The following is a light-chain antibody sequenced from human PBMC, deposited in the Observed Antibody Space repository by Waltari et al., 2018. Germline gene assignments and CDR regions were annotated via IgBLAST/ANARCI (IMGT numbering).Light chain of an antibody. CDR2: DVH. J-gene: IGLJ3*02. CDR1: SSDIGTYTF. CDR3: SSYAGSNTWV. Sequence: QSALTQPPSASGSPGQSVPISCPGTSSDIGTYTFVSWYQKHPGKPPNLLIFDVHKRPSGVPDRFSGSKSDNTASLTVSGLQAEDEADYYCSSYAGSNTWVFGGGTKLTVV. V-gene: IGLV2-8*01.